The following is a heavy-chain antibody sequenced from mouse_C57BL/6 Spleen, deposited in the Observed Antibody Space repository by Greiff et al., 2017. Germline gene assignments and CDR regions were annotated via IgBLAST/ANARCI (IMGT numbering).Heavy chain of an antibody. CDR1: GYAFSSYW. J-gene: IGHJ2*01. CDR2: IYPGDGDT. CDR3: AREEPNWDFDY. D-gene: IGHD4-1*02. Sequence: VQLQQSGAELVKPGASVKISCKASGYAFSSYWMNWVKQRPGKGLEWIGQIYPGDGDTNYNGKFKGKATLTADKSSSTAYMQLSSLTSEDSAVYFCAREEPNWDFDYWGQGTTLTVSS. V-gene: IGHV1-80*01.